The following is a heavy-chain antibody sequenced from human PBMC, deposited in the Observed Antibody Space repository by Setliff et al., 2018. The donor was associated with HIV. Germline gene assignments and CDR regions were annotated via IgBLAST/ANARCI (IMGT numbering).Heavy chain of an antibody. CDR1: GYSISSGYY. V-gene: IGHV4-38-2*01. D-gene: IGHD6-19*01. CDR3: ARQFTVQWLVSTYGMDV. CDR2: IYHSGST. Sequence: PSETLSLTCAVSGYSISSGYYWGWIRQHPGKGLEWIGSIYHSGSTYYNPSLKSRVTISVDTSKNQFSLNLSSVTAADTAVYYCARQFTVQWLVSTYGMDVWGQGTTVTVSS. J-gene: IGHJ6*02.